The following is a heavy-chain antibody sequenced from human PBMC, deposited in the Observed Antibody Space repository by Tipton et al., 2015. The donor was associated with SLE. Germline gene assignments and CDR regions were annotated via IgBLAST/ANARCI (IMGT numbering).Heavy chain of an antibody. J-gene: IGHJ4*02. Sequence: LRLSCAVSGGSISSGGYSWTWRWIRQSPGKGLEWIGYIYPSGSTYYNPSLKSRVTISVDRSKNQFSLHMTSVTAADTAVYFFAGRDGDDRTDDWGQGTLGTVSS. CDR3: AGRDGDDRTDD. CDR1: GGSISSGGYS. V-gene: IGHV4-30-2*06. D-gene: IGHD4-17*01. CDR2: IYPSGST.